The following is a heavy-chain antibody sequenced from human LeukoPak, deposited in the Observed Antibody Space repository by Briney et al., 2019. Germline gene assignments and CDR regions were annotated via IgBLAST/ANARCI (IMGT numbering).Heavy chain of an antibody. CDR2: ISYDGTNK. D-gene: IGHD3-10*01. Sequence: QPGGSLSLSCAASGFSFSAYAMHWVRRAPGKGLEWVAVISYDGTNKYYADSVKGRFTISRDNSKNTLYLQMNSLRPEDTAVYYCARDFLMASDYWGQGTLVTVSS. CDR1: GFSFSAYA. J-gene: IGHJ4*02. V-gene: IGHV3-30-3*01. CDR3: ARDFLMASDY.